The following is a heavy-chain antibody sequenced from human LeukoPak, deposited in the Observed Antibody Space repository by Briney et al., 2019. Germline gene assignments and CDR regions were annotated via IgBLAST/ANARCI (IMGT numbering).Heavy chain of an antibody. Sequence: GGSLRLSCAASGFTFSSYAMHWVRQAPGKGLEWVAVISYDGSNKYYADSVKGRFTISRDNSKNTLYLQMNSLRAEDTAVYYCARTLRFLEWLSYWGQGTLVTVSS. CDR3: ARTLRFLEWLSY. CDR2: ISYDGSNK. CDR1: GFTFSSYA. V-gene: IGHV3-30-3*01. J-gene: IGHJ4*02. D-gene: IGHD3-3*01.